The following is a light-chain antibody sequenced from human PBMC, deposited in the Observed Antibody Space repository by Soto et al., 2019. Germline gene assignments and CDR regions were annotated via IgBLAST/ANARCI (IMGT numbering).Light chain of an antibody. J-gene: IGKJ3*01. CDR3: MQTRQTPFT. CDR2: LGS. Sequence: DIVMTQSPLSLPVTPGEPASISCRSSQSLLYSNGYNYLDWYLQMPGQSPQLLIYLGSNRASGVPDRFSGSGSGTDFTLKISRVETEDVGVYYCMQTRQTPFTFGPGTKVDFK. CDR1: QSLLYSNGYNY. V-gene: IGKV2-28*01.